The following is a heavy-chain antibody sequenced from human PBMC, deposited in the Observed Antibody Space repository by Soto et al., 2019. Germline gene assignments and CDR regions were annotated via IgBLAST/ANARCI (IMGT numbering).Heavy chain of an antibody. D-gene: IGHD3-9*01. J-gene: IGHJ6*02. CDR3: AKVDYDILTGYYDAYYYYGMDV. V-gene: IGHV3-30*18. CDR1: GFTFSSYV. Sequence: PGGSLRLSYAASGFTFSSYVMHWVRQGPGKGLEWVAVISYDGSNKYYADSVKGRFTISRDNSKNTLYLQMNSLRAEDTAVYYCAKVDYDILTGYYDAYYYYGMDVWGQGTTVTVSS. CDR2: ISYDGSNK.